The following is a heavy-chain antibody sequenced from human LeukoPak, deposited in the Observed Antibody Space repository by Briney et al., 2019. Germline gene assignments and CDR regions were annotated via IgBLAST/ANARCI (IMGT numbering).Heavy chain of an antibody. J-gene: IGHJ4*02. CDR2: IKQDGTQK. Sequence: PGGSLRLSCAASGFTFSSYAMHWVRQAPGKGLEWVANIKQDGTQKYYVDSMKGRFTISRDNAKNSLYLQMNSLRDEDTAVYYCARKGLPDYWGQGTLVTVSS. CDR1: GFTFSSYA. CDR3: ARKGLPDY. V-gene: IGHV3-7*01.